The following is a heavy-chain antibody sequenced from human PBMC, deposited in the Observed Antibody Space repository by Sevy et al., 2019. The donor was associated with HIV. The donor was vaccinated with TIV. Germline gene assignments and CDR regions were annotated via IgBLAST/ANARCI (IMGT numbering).Heavy chain of an antibody. Sequence: GGSLRLSCAASGFTFSSYAMHWVRQAPGKGLEWVAVISYVGSNKYYADSVKDRFTISRDNSKNTLYLQMNSLRAEDTAVYYCARAGDYYDSSGSPDYWGQRTLVTVSS. CDR2: ISYVGSNK. D-gene: IGHD3-22*01. CDR3: ARAGDYYDSSGSPDY. V-gene: IGHV3-30*04. CDR1: GFTFSSYA. J-gene: IGHJ4*02.